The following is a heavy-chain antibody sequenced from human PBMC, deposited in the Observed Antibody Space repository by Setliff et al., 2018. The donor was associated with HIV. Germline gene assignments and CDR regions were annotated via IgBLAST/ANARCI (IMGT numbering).Heavy chain of an antibody. CDR1: GISISSGGYY. D-gene: IGHD2-15*01. CDR3: ARSPRTATTISARFHYMDV. J-gene: IGHJ6*03. V-gene: IGHV4-31*03. CDR2: IYYSGSA. Sequence: SETLSLTCTVSGISISSGGYYWSWVRQLPGKGLEWIGYIYYSGSAYYNPSLQNRVTVSVDAPKNQFSLKLSSLTAADTAFYYCARSPRTATTISARFHYMDVWGKGTTVTVSS.